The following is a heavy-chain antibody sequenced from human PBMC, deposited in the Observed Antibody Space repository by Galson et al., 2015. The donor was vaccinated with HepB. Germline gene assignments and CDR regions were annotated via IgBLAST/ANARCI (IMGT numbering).Heavy chain of an antibody. CDR3: ARRGSRSYYYYGMDV. CDR1: GYSFTSYW. CDR2: IQPGDSDT. Sequence: QSGAEVKKSGESLKISCKGSGYSFTSYWIVWVRQRPGKGLEWMGIIQPGDSDTRYSPSFQGQVTISADKSIGTAYLQWSSLKASDSAMYYYARRGSRSYYYYGMDVWGQGTTVTVSS. D-gene: IGHD3-16*01. V-gene: IGHV5-51*03. J-gene: IGHJ6*02.